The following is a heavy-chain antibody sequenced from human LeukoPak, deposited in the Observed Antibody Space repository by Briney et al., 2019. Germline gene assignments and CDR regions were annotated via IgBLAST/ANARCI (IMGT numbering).Heavy chain of an antibody. Sequence: GGSLRLSCAASGFTFTTYWMTWVRQAPGKGLEWVGNVKQDGSENYYADSVKGRFTISRDNAKNSLYLQMNSLRAEDTAVYYCVRDFRFLDDYWGQGTLVTVSS. J-gene: IGHJ4*02. CDR3: VRDFRFLDDY. CDR1: GFTFTTYW. D-gene: IGHD3-3*01. CDR2: VKQDGSEN. V-gene: IGHV3-7*01.